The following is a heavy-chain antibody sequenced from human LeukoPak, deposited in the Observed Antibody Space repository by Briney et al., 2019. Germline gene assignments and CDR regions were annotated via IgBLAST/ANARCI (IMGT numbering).Heavy chain of an antibody. Sequence: GGSLRLSCAASGFTFINYGMHWVRQAPGKGLDWVAVIWYDGSYKYYADSVKGRFTIARDNSKNTLYLQMNSLRAEDTAIYYCARVVQYTASTGTGLDYWGQGTLVTVSS. CDR1: GFTFINYG. CDR2: IWYDGSYK. CDR3: ARVVQYTASTGTGLDY. D-gene: IGHD6-13*01. V-gene: IGHV3-33*01. J-gene: IGHJ4*02.